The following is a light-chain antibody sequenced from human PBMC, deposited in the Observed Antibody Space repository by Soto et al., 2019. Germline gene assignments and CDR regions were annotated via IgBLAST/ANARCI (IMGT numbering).Light chain of an antibody. CDR1: QSISSY. CDR2: AAS. Sequence: DIQMTQSPSSVSASVGDRVSITCRASQSISSYLNWYQQKPGKAPKLLIYAASSLQSGVPSRFSGSGSGTEFTLTISSLQPEDFATYYCQQSYSTPWTFGQGTKVEIK. J-gene: IGKJ1*01. V-gene: IGKV1-39*01. CDR3: QQSYSTPWT.